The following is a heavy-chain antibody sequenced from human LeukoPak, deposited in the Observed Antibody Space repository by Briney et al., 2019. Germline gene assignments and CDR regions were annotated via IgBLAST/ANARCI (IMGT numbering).Heavy chain of an antibody. D-gene: IGHD3-16*01. J-gene: IGHJ4*02. CDR2: IWYDGSNK. V-gene: IGHV3-33*01. CDR1: GFTFSNYG. CDR3: ARARGFFDY. Sequence: GGSLRLSCAASGFTFSNYGIHWVRQAPGKGLEWVALIWYDGSNKFYADSVKGRFTISRDNSKNTLYLQMNSLRDEDTAVYYCARARGFFDYWGQGTLVTVSS.